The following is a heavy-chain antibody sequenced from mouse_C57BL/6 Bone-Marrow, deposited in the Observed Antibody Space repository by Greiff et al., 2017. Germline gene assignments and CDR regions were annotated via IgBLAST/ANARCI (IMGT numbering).Heavy chain of an antibody. Sequence: QVQLQQPGAELVRPGSSVKLSCKASGYTFTSYWMHWVKQRPIQGLEWIGNIDPSDSETHYNQKFKDKATLTVDKSSSTAYMQLSSLTAEDSAVXYCAARISTVVGGYWGQGTTLTVSS. CDR1: GYTFTSYW. V-gene: IGHV1-52*01. D-gene: IGHD1-1*01. CDR3: AARISTVVGGY. CDR2: IDPSDSET. J-gene: IGHJ2*01.